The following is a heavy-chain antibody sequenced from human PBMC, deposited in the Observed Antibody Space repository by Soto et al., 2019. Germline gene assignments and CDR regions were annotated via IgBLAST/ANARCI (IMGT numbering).Heavy chain of an antibody. D-gene: IGHD3-3*02. J-gene: IGHJ4*02. CDR2: ISGSGGST. CDR3: IQTIRY. CDR1: GFIFSNYA. Sequence: EVQLLESGGGLVQPGGSLRLSCAASGFIFSNYAMNWVRQAPGKGLEWVSAISGSGGSTYYAGPVEGRFTISRDNSKKTLYLQMNSLRAEDKAIYYCIQTIRYWGQGTLVTVSS. V-gene: IGHV3-23*01.